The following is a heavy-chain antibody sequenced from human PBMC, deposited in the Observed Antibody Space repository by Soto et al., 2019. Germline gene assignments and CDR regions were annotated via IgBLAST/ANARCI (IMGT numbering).Heavy chain of an antibody. CDR2: ISWNSGSI. V-gene: IGHV3-9*01. Sequence: EVQLAESGGGLVQPGRSLRLSCAASGFTFDDYAMHWVRQAPGKGLEWVSGISWNSGSIGYADSVKGRFTISRDNAKNSLYLQMNSLRAEDTALYYCAKDGSGIAAAGPYYYYYMDVWGKGTTVTVSS. CDR1: GFTFDDYA. CDR3: AKDGSGIAAAGPYYYYYMDV. J-gene: IGHJ6*03. D-gene: IGHD6-13*01.